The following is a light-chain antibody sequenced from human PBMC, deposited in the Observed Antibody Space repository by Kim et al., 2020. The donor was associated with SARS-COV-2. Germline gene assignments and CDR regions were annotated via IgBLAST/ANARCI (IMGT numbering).Light chain of an antibody. CDR3: QQYRNWPQLT. CDR2: GAS. Sequence: ETVMTQSPATLSVSPGERVTLSCEASEYVSTNLAWYQQKPGQSPRLLIYGASTRATGVPARFSGGGSGTEFSLTISSMQSEDFAVYYCQQYRNWPQLTFGGGTKVDIK. CDR1: EYVSTN. V-gene: IGKV3-15*01. J-gene: IGKJ4*01.